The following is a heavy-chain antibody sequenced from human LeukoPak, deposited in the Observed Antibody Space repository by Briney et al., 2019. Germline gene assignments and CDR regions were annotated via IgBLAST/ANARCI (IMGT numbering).Heavy chain of an antibody. CDR2: ISSSGSTI. J-gene: IGHJ4*02. D-gene: IGHD3-22*01. CDR3: ARVSRTYNYYDSSGYYDIDY. CDR1: GFTFSDYY. V-gene: IGHV3-11*04. Sequence: TGGSLRLSCAASGFTFSDYYMSWIRQAPGKGLEWDSYISSSGSTIYYADSVKGRFTISRDNAKNSLYLQMNSLRAEDTAVYYCARVSRTYNYYDSSGYYDIDYWGQGTLVTVSS.